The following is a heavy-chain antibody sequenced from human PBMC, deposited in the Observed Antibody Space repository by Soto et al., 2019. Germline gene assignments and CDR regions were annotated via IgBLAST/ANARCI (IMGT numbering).Heavy chain of an antibody. CDR2: ISAYNGNT. CDR1: GYTFTSYG. Sequence: ASVKVSCKASGYTFTSYGISWVRQAPGQGLEWMGWISAYNGNTNYAQKLQGRVTMTTDTSTSTAYMELRSLRSDDTAVYYCARVPCTNGVCYNWFDPWGQRTLVTVSS. V-gene: IGHV1-18*01. CDR3: ARVPCTNGVCYNWFDP. D-gene: IGHD2-8*01. J-gene: IGHJ5*02.